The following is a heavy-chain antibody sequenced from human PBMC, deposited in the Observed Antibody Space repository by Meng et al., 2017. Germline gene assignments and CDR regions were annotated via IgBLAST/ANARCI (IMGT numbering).Heavy chain of an antibody. D-gene: IGHD2-21*02. CDR3: AHRRGDSREGWFDP. CDR1: GFSLSTSGVG. Sequence: QIPLKESGPTLEKPPQTLTRTCTFSGFSLSTSGVGVGWIRQPPGKALEWLALIYWDDDKRYSPSLKSRLTITKDTSKNQVVLTMTNMDPVDTAAYYCAHRRGDSREGWFDPWGQGTLVTVSS. V-gene: IGHV2-5*02. CDR2: IYWDDDK. J-gene: IGHJ5*02.